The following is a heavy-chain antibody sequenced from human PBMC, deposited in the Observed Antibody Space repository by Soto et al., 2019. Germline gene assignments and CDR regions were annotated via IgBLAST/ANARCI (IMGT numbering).Heavy chain of an antibody. CDR3: VRDDLGVGMDY. CDR2: IDTDGSST. D-gene: IGHD1-26*01. Sequence: EVQLVESGGSLVQPGESLRLSCAASGFTFSSYWMHWVRQAPGKGLVWVAHIDTDGSSTSYADSVKGRFTISRDNAKNTLYLQMNSVRAEDMAVYYCVRDDLGVGMDYWGLGTLVTVSS. V-gene: IGHV3-74*01. CDR1: GFTFSSYW. J-gene: IGHJ4*02.